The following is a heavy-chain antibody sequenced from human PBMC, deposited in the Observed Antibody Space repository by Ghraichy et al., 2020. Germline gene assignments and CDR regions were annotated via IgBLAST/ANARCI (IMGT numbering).Heavy chain of an antibody. J-gene: IGHJ4*02. D-gene: IGHD3-22*01. CDR3: ANHRGHLDYDSSGYLH. CDR1: GGTFSSYA. V-gene: IGHV1-69*04. CDR2: IIPILGIA. Sequence: SVKVSCKASGGTFSSYAISWVRQAPGQGLEWMGRIIPILGIANYAQKFQGRVTITADKSTSTAYMELSSLRSEDTAVYYCANHRGHLDYDSSGYLHWGQGTLVTVSS.